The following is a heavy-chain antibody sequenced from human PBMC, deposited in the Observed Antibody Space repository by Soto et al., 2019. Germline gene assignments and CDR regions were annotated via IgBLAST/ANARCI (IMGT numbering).Heavy chain of an antibody. CDR3: ASMKTSGYHTWFEP. CDR1: GYTFTSYG. D-gene: IGHD3-3*01. V-gene: IGHV1-18*01. CDR2: ISTYNGNT. J-gene: IGHJ5*02. Sequence: QVQLVQSGAEVKKPGASVKVSCKASGYTFTSYGISWVRQAPGQGLEWMGWISTYNGNTHYAQKLHGRVTMTTDTSTRPAYMELRSLRFDDTAVYYCASMKTSGYHTWFEPWGQGTLVTVS.